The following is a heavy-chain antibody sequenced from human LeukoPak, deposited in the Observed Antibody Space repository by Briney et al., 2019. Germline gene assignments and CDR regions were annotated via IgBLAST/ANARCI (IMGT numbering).Heavy chain of an antibody. CDR1: GGSFSGYY. D-gene: IGHD6-19*01. CDR2: INHSGST. Sequence: PSETLSLTCAVYGGSFSGYYWSWLRQPPGKGLEWLGEINHSGSTNYNPSLKSRVTISVDTSKNQFSLKLSSVTAADTAVYYCAREEVAGPYFDYWGQGTLVTVSS. V-gene: IGHV4-34*01. J-gene: IGHJ4*02. CDR3: AREEVAGPYFDY.